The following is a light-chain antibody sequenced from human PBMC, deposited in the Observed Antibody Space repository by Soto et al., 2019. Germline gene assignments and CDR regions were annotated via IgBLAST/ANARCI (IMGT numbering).Light chain of an antibody. V-gene: IGLV1-44*01. Sequence: QSVLTQLPSASGTPGQRVTISCSGSSSNIGSNTVNWYQQLPGTAPKLLIYSNNQRASGVPDRFSGSKSDTSGSLTISGLQSEDEAEYYCAAWEDSLSIVVFGGGTKLTVL. J-gene: IGLJ2*01. CDR2: SNN. CDR1: SSNIGSNT. CDR3: AAWEDSLSIVV.